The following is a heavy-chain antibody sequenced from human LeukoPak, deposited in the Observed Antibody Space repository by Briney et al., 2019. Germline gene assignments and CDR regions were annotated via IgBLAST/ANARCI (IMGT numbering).Heavy chain of an antibody. CDR1: GYAFSNYG. D-gene: IGHD4-23*01. Sequence: ASVKVSCKASGYAFSNYGITWMRQAPGQGLEWMGWISAYTGNTGYAQKFQGRVTMTTDTSTSTAYMELRSLRSDDTAVYYCTRGFDYGGPDYWGRGTLVTVSS. V-gene: IGHV1-18*01. CDR3: TRGFDYGGPDY. CDR2: ISAYTGNT. J-gene: IGHJ4*02.